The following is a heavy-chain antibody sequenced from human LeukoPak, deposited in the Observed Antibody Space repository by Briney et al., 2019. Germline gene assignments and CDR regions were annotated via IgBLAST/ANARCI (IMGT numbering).Heavy chain of an antibody. J-gene: IGHJ4*02. D-gene: IGHD6-25*01. CDR2: IYYSGST. CDR1: GGSISSYY. V-gene: IGHV4-59*01. CDR3: ARGPYSSDAGY. Sequence: SETLSLTCTVSGGSISSYYWSWIRQPPGKGLEWIGYIYYSGSTNYNPSLKSRVTISVDTSKNHFSLKLSSVTAADTAVYYCARGPYSSDAGYWGQGTLVTVSS.